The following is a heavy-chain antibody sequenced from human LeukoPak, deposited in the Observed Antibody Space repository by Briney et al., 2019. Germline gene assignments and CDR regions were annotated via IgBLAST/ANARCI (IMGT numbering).Heavy chain of an antibody. V-gene: IGHV4-59*12. CDR3: ARDNEWLDY. D-gene: IGHD6-19*01. Sequence: PSETLSLTCTVSGGSISSYYWSWIRQPPGKGLEWIGHIYGSGSTNYNPSLKSRVTLSVDTSKNQFSLKLSSVTAADTAVYYCARDNEWLDYWGQGNLVIVSS. CDR2: IYGSGST. CDR1: GGSISSYY. J-gene: IGHJ4*02.